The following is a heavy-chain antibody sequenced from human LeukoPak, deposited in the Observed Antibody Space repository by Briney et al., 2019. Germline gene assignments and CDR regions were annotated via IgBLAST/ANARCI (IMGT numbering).Heavy chain of an antibody. CDR2: IYYSGST. CDR3: ARSPSTGPDH. Sequence: SETLSLTCTVSGASISSYYWSWIRQPPGKGLEWIGYIYYSGSTNYNPSLKSRVTMSVDTSKNQFSLNLSSVTAADTAVYYCARSPSTGPDHWGQGTLVTVSS. CDR1: GASISSYY. J-gene: IGHJ4*02. D-gene: IGHD1-1*01. V-gene: IGHV4-59*08.